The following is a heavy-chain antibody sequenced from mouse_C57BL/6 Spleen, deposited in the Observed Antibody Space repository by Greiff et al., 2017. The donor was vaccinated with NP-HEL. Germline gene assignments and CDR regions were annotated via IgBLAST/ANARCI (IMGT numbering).Heavy chain of an antibody. D-gene: IGHD2-5*01. V-gene: IGHV1-64*01. CDR3: ARGYSNYFDY. CDR2: IHPNSGST. Sequence: QVQLQQSGAELVKPGASVKLSCKASGYTFTSYWMHWVKQRPGQGLEWIGMIHPNSGSTNYNEKFKSKATLTVDKSSSTAYMQLSCLTSEDSAVYYCARGYSNYFDYWGQGTTLTVSS. CDR1: GYTFTSYW. J-gene: IGHJ2*01.